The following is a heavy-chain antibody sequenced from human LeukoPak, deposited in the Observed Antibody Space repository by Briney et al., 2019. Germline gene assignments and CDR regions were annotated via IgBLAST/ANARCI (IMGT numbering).Heavy chain of an antibody. J-gene: IGHJ4*02. Sequence: GGSLRLSCATSGFTFSSYSMNWVRQAPGKGLEWVSSISSSGSYIFYADSVMGRFTISRDNAKSTLYLQMNSLRAEDTAVYYCASPLDSSGYFYVWGQGTLVTVSS. CDR1: GFTFSSYS. CDR2: ISSSGSYI. V-gene: IGHV3-21*01. D-gene: IGHD3-22*01. CDR3: ASPLDSSGYFYV.